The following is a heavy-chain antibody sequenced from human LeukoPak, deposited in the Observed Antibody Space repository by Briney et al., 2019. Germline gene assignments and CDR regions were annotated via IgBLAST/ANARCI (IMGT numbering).Heavy chain of an antibody. D-gene: IGHD3-3*01. J-gene: IGHJ4*02. CDR1: GFTFLSYG. Sequence: GGSLRLSCAASGFTFLSYGMHWVRQAPGKGLEWVSYISSSSSTIYYADSVKGRFTISRDNAKNSLYLQMNSLRAEDTAVYYCARDRDYDFWSGYSYYFDYWGQGTLVTVSS. V-gene: IGHV3-48*01. CDR3: ARDRDYDFWSGYSYYFDY. CDR2: ISSSSSTI.